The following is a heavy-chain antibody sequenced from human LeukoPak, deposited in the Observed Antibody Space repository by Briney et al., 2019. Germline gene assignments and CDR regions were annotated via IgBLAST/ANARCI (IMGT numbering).Heavy chain of an antibody. CDR1: GFTFSSYS. CDR3: AKDERASGYYYMYAFDI. Sequence: GGSLRLSCAASGFTFSSYSRNWVRQAPGKGLEWVSYITFSSSIIYYADSVKGRFTISRDNAKNSLYLQMNSLRAEDTALYYCAKDERASGYYYMYAFDIWGQGTMVTVSS. D-gene: IGHD3-22*01. J-gene: IGHJ3*02. CDR2: ITFSSSII. V-gene: IGHV3-48*01.